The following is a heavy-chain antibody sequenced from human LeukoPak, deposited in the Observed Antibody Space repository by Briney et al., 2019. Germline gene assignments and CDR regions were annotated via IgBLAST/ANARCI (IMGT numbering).Heavy chain of an antibody. D-gene: IGHD5-12*01. J-gene: IGHJ4*02. CDR1: GFTFDDYA. Sequence: GGSLRLSCAASGFTFDDYAMHWVRQAPGKGLEWVSGISWNSGSIGYADSVKGRFTISRDSAKNSLYLQMNSLRAEDTALYYCAKGRGDIVATIDYWGQGTLVTVSS. V-gene: IGHV3-9*01. CDR2: ISWNSGSI. CDR3: AKGRGDIVATIDY.